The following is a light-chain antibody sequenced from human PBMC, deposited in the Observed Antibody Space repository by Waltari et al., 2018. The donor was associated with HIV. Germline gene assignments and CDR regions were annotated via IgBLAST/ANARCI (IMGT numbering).Light chain of an antibody. CDR2: TAS. CDR3: LQHNSLPLT. J-gene: IGKJ4*01. Sequence: DIQMTHSPSSLSASLGDRVTITYRASQDIKNELGWYQQRPGKAPRRLIYTASILQSGVPSRFSGRGSGTEFTLTISNLQSEDFATYFCLQHNSLPLTFGGGTKVEI. V-gene: IGKV1-17*02. CDR1: QDIKNE.